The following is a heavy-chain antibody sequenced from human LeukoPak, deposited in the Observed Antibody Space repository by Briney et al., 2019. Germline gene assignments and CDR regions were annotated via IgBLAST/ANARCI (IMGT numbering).Heavy chain of an antibody. CDR3: ARYSLGQLLWYFDL. CDR1: GYTFTSYG. Sequence: GASVKVSCKASGYTFTSYGISWVRQAPGQGLEWMGWISAYNGNTNYAQKLQGRVTMTTDTSTSTAYMELRSLRSDDTAVYYCARYSLGQLLWYFDLWGRGTLVTVSS. V-gene: IGHV1-18*01. J-gene: IGHJ2*01. CDR2: ISAYNGNT. D-gene: IGHD3-10*01.